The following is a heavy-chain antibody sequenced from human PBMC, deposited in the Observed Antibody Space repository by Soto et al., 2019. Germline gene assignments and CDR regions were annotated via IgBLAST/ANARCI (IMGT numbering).Heavy chain of an antibody. Sequence: PGGSLRLSCTASGFTFSSYTMNWVRQAPGKGLEWVSSITGSGGSTYYADSVKGRFTISRDNSKNTLYLQMNSLRAEDTAVYYCAKAYTAMVPFDYWGQGTLVTVSS. D-gene: IGHD5-18*01. CDR2: ITGSGGST. V-gene: IGHV3-23*01. CDR3: AKAYTAMVPFDY. CDR1: GFTFSSYT. J-gene: IGHJ4*02.